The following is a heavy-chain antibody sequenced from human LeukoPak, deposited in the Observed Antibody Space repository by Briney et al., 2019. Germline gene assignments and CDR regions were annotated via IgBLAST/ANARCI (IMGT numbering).Heavy chain of an antibody. J-gene: IGHJ5*02. CDR2: INHSGST. CDR3: ARTLRYFAWLRGGPNWFDP. CDR1: GGSISSSSYY. Sequence: PSETLSLTCTVSGGSISSSSYYWSGIRQPPGTGLEWSGEINHSGSTNYNPSLKSRVTISVDTSKNQFSLKLSSVTAADTAVYYCARTLRYFAWLRGGPNWFDPWGQGTLVTVSS. D-gene: IGHD3-9*01. V-gene: IGHV4-39*07.